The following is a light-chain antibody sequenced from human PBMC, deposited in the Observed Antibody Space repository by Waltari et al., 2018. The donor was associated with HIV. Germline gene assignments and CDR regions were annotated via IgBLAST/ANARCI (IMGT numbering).Light chain of an antibody. CDR1: SSDVGGYNY. Sequence: QSALTQPPSASGSPGQSVTISCTGTSSDVGGYNYVSWYQQHPGKAPKLMIYEVSKRPSGVPDVFAGSKSGNTASLTVSGLQAEDEADYDCSSYAGSNTDVVFGGGTKLTVL. CDR2: EVS. V-gene: IGLV2-8*01. CDR3: SSYAGSNTDVV. J-gene: IGLJ2*01.